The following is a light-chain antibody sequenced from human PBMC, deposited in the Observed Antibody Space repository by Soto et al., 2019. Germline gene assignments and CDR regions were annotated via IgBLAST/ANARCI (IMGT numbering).Light chain of an antibody. CDR2: EVS. V-gene: IGLV2-14*01. CDR1: TSDVGAYNY. CDR3: CSYAGTYTLWV. J-gene: IGLJ3*02. Sequence: QSALTQPASVSGSPGQSITISCTGSTSDVGAYNYVSWYKHHPGQAPQLMIYEVSNRPSGVPDRFSGSKSGNTASLTISGLQAEDEADYYCCSYAGTYTLWVFGGGTKLTVL.